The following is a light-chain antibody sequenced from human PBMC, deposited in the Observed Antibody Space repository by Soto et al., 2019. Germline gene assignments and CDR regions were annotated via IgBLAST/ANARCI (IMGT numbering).Light chain of an antibody. V-gene: IGKV3-11*01. Sequence: EIVLTQSPATLSLSPGERATLSCRASQSVSSYLAWYQQKPGQAPRLLIYDASNRTTGIPARFSGSGSRTDFTLTISSLEPEDFAVYYCQQRSNLPPYTFGQGTKLEIK. CDR3: QQRSNLPPYT. CDR1: QSVSSY. J-gene: IGKJ2*01. CDR2: DAS.